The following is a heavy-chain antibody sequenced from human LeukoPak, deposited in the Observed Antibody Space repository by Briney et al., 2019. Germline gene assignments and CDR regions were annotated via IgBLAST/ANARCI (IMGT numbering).Heavy chain of an antibody. CDR1: GYTFTSYA. J-gene: IGHJ4*02. CDR3: ARSGITMIEYYFDY. Sequence: ASVKVSCKASGYTFTSYAMHWVRQAPGQRLEWMGWINAGNGNTKYSQKFQGRVAITRDTSASTAYMELSSLRSEDTAVYYCARSGITMIEYYFDYWGQGTLVTVSS. V-gene: IGHV1-3*01. D-gene: IGHD3-22*01. CDR2: INAGNGNT.